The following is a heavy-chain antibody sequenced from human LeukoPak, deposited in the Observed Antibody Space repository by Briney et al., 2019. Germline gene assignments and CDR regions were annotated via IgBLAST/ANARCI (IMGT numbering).Heavy chain of an antibody. CDR3: ASGRGYCSSTSCSDLDY. D-gene: IGHD2-2*01. J-gene: IGHJ4*02. Sequence: ASVKVSCKASGYTFTSYDINWVRQATGQGLEWMGWMNPNSGNTGYAQKFQGRVTITRNTSISTAYMELSSLRSEDTAVYYCASGRGYCSSTSCSDLDYWGQGTLVTVSS. CDR1: GYTFTSYD. CDR2: MNPNSGNT. V-gene: IGHV1-8*03.